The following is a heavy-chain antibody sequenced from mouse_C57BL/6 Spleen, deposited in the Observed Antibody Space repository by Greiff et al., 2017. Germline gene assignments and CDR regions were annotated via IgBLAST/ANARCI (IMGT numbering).Heavy chain of an antibody. CDR2: IYPGNSDT. J-gene: IGHJ3*01. CDR1: GYTFTSYW. V-gene: IGHV1-5*01. Sequence: EVQRVESGTVLARPGASVKMSCKTSGYTFTSYWMHWVKQRPGQGLEWIGAIYPGNSDTSYNQKFKGKAKLTAVTSASTAYMELSSLTNEDSAVYYCTREAQLRLFFAYWGQGTLVTVSA. D-gene: IGHD3-1*01. CDR3: TREAQLRLFFAY.